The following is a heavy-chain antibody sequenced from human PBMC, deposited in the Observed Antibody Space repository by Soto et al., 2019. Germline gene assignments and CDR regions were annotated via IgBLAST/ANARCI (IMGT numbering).Heavy chain of an antibody. Sequence: QVQLSQFGAEVKKPGTSVKVSCKASGYSFTNFHIHWVRQARGQGLEWMGMIDPSGGITRDAQRLQGRITMTRAASTSTVYMELRSLTSEDTAVYYCARDMIGHDNYETIGYYFDHWGQGTLVTVSS. CDR3: ARDMIGHDNYETIGYYFDH. J-gene: IGHJ4*02. CDR1: GYSFTNFH. CDR2: IDPSGGIT. V-gene: IGHV1-46*01. D-gene: IGHD3-22*01.